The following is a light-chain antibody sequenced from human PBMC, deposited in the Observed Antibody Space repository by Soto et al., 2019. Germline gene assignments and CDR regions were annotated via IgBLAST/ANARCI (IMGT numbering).Light chain of an antibody. CDR1: SSDVGGYNY. CDR3: CSYAGSRYV. J-gene: IGLJ1*01. V-gene: IGLV2-11*01. Sequence: SVLTQPRSVSGSPGQSVTLSCTGTSSDVGGYNYVSWYQQHPGKAPKLMIYDVSKRPSGVPDRFSGSKSGNTASLTISGLQAEDEADYYCCSYAGSRYVFGTGTKLTVL. CDR2: DVS.